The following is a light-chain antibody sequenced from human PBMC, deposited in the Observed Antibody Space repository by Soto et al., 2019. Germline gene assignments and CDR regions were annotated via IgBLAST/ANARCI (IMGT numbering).Light chain of an antibody. V-gene: IGLV2-14*01. Sequence: QSALAQPSSVSGSPGQSITISFTGTSTDVCGYNYVSWYQHHPGKGPKLIIYEVSNRPSGVSDRFSGSKSGNKASLIISNLEAEDESDYYCGSYTSTDTPFVFGTGTKVTVL. CDR3: GSYTSTDTPFV. CDR1: STDVCGYNY. CDR2: EVS. J-gene: IGLJ1*01.